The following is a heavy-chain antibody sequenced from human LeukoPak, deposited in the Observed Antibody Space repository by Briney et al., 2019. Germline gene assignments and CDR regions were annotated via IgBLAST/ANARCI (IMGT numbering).Heavy chain of an antibody. CDR3: ARGLVGSYYYYYYYMDV. J-gene: IGHJ6*03. D-gene: IGHD1-26*01. V-gene: IGHV4-34*01. CDR1: GGSFSGYY. CDR2: INHSGST. Sequence: NPSETLSLTCAVYGGSFSGYYWSWIRQPPGKGLEWIGEINHSGSTNYNPSLKSRVTISVDTSKNQFSLKLSSVTAADTAVYYCARGLVGSYYYYYYYMDVWGKGTTVTVSS.